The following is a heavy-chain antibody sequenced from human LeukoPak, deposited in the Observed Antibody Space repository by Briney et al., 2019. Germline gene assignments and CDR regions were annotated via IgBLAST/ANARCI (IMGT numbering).Heavy chain of an antibody. Sequence: GGSLRLSCAASGFTFSSYGMHWVRQAPGKGLEWVAVISYDGSNKYYADSVKGRFTISRDNSKNTLYLQMNSLRAEDTAVYYCAKLFGSSSPFDYWSQGTLVTVSS. V-gene: IGHV3-30*18. CDR3: AKLFGSSSPFDY. D-gene: IGHD6-6*01. J-gene: IGHJ4*02. CDR1: GFTFSSYG. CDR2: ISYDGSNK.